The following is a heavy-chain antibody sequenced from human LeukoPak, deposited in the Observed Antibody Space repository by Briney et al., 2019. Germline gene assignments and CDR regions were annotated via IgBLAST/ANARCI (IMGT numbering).Heavy chain of an antibody. Sequence: PGGSLRLSCAASGFTFSNYVIHWVRQAPGKGLEWVAVISYDGSNKYYADSVKGRFTISRDNSKNTLYLQMNSLRAEDTAVYYCARGIYDYGDQYYYYYYMDVWGKGTTVTISS. CDR2: ISYDGSNK. J-gene: IGHJ6*03. CDR1: GFTFSNYV. V-gene: IGHV3-30-3*01. D-gene: IGHD4-17*01. CDR3: ARGIYDYGDQYYYYYYMDV.